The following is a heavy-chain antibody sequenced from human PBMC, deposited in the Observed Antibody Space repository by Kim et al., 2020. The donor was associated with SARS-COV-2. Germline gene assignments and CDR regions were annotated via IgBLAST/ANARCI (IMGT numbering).Heavy chain of an antibody. D-gene: IGHD3-10*01. J-gene: IGHJ6*02. V-gene: IGHV3-23*01. CDR3: AKDVLVRGVITLGGMDV. Sequence: VKGRFTISRDNSKNTLYLQMNSLRAEDTAVYYCAKDVLVRGVITLGGMDVWGQGTTVTVSS.